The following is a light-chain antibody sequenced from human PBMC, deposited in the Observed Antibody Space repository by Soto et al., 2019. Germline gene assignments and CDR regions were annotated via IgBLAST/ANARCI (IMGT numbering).Light chain of an antibody. CDR1: QTISSW. J-gene: IGKJ1*01. V-gene: IGKV1-5*03. CDR3: QHYNSYSEA. Sequence: DIQMTQSPSTLSGSVGDRVTITCRASQTISSWLAWYQEKPGKAPKLLIYKASTLKSGVPSRFSGSGSGTDFPLTISSLQPDDVATYYCQHYNSYSEAFGQGTKVDLK. CDR2: KAS.